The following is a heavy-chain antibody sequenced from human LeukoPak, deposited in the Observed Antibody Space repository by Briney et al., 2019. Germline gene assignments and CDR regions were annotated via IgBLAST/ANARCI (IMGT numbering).Heavy chain of an antibody. CDR3: QTVTTGAY. CDR1: GFTFSSYS. J-gene: IGHJ4*02. D-gene: IGHD4-17*01. CDR2: ISSSSTI. V-gene: IGHV3-48*01. Sequence: PGGSLRLSCAASGFTFSSYSMNWVRRAPGKGLEWVSYISSSSTIYYADSVKGRFTISRDNAKNSLYLQMNSLRAEDTAVYYCQTVTTGAYWGQGTLVTVSS.